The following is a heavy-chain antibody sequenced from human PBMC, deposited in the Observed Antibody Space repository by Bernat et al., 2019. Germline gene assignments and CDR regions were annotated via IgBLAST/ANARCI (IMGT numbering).Heavy chain of an antibody. V-gene: IGHV3-53*01. J-gene: IGHJ5*02. CDR2: IYSGGST. CDR1: GFTVSSNY. D-gene: IGHD2-2*02. Sequence: EVQLVESGGGLIQPGGSLRLSCAASGFTVSSNYMSWVRQAPGKGLELVSVIYSGGSTYYAESVKGRFTISRDNSKNTLYLQMNSLRAEDTAVYYCARGRGYCSSTSCYTVGWFDPWGQGTLVTVSS. CDR3: ARGRGYCSSTSCYTVGWFDP.